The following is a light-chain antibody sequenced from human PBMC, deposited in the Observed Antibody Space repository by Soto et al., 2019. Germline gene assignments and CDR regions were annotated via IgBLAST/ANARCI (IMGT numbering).Light chain of an antibody. J-gene: IGKJ5*01. V-gene: IGKV1-5*01. Sequence: DIQMTHSPSTLSGSVLDRVTSTCRASQSISSWLAWYQQKPGKAPKLLIYDASSLESGVPSRFSGSGSGTEFTLTISSLQPDDFATYYCQQYNSYWTFGQGTRLEIK. CDR1: QSISSW. CDR3: QQYNSYWT. CDR2: DAS.